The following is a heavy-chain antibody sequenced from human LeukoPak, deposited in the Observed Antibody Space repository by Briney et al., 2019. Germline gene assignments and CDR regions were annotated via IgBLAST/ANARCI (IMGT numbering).Heavy chain of an antibody. V-gene: IGHV3-7*01. Sequence: GGSLRLSCAASGFTFSTYWMSWLRQAPGKGLEWVANIMHDGSEKNYVDSVKGRFTISRDNARNSLYLQMNRLRVADTAVYYCARAGAMAASRYYFDYWGQGTLVTAYS. CDR2: IMHDGSEK. CDR3: ARAGAMAASRYYFDY. J-gene: IGHJ4*02. D-gene: IGHD6-19*01. CDR1: GFTFSTYW.